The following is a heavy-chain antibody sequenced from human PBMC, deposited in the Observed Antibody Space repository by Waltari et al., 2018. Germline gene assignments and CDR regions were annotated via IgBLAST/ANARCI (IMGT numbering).Heavy chain of an antibody. CDR3: VRLEDCTGPGGNCYSGDSFAMDV. Sequence: QVQLQQWGAGLLQPSETLSLTCALYGGSFNGYYWGWIRQPPGKGLEWIGEINHGGNTNHNPDRRSRVTMLVDTSKSQFSLKLNSVTAADTAVYYCVRLEDCTGPGGNCYSGDSFAMDVWGQGTTVTVSS. D-gene: IGHD2-8*02. V-gene: IGHV4-34*02. J-gene: IGHJ6*02. CDR1: GGSFNGYY. CDR2: INHGGNT.